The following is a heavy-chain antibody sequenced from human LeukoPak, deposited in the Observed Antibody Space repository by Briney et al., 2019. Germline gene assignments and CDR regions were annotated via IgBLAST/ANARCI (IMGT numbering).Heavy chain of an antibody. CDR3: AALKKYYYDSNGYAFDY. J-gene: IGHJ4*02. Sequence: SVKVSCKASGGTFSSYAISWVRQAPGQGLEWMGGIIPIFGTANYAQKFQGRVTITTDESTSTAYMELSSLRSEDTAVYYCAALKKYYYDSNGYAFDYWGQGTLVTVSS. CDR1: GGTFSSYA. V-gene: IGHV1-69*05. D-gene: IGHD3-22*01. CDR2: IIPIFGTA.